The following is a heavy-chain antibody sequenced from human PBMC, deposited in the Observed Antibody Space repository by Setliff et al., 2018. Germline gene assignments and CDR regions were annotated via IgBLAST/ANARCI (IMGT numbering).Heavy chain of an antibody. CDR1: GGSLNYYY. Sequence: LSLPCTVSGGSLNYYYWSWIRQPPGKGLEWIGYVYSNGLTHNNPSLKSRVTISIDTSKNQYSLKLSSVTAADTAVYFCGRAGYNYDYGDYWGQGSLVTVSS. CDR3: GRAGYNYDYGDY. D-gene: IGHD3-16*01. V-gene: IGHV4-59*01. CDR2: VYSNGLT. J-gene: IGHJ4*02.